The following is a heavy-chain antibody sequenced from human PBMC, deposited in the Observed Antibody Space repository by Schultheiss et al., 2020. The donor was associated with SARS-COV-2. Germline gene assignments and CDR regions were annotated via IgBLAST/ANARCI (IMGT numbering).Heavy chain of an antibody. V-gene: IGHV4-4*02. Sequence: SETLSLTCAVSGGSISSSNWWSWVRQPPGKGLEWIGEINHSGSTNYNPSLKSRVTISVDTSKNQFSLKLSCVTAADTAVYYCARGGGSWYFQHWGQGTLVTVSS. CDR3: ARGGGSWYFQH. CDR2: INHSGST. D-gene: IGHD4-23*01. J-gene: IGHJ1*01. CDR1: GGSISSSNW.